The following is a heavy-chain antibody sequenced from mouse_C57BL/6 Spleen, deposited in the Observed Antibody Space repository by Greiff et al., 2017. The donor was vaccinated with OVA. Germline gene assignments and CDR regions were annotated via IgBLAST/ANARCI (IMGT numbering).Heavy chain of an antibody. V-gene: IGHV1-55*01. CDR2: IYPGSGST. CDR3: ARDYGSSYWYFDV. CDR1: GYTFTSYW. J-gene: IGHJ1*03. D-gene: IGHD1-1*01. Sequence: VQLQQPGAELVKPGASVKMSCKASGYTFTSYWITWVKQRPGQGLEWIGDIYPGSGSTNYNEKFKSKATLTVDKPSSTAYMQLSSLTSEDSAVYYCARDYGSSYWYFDVWGTGTTVTVSS.